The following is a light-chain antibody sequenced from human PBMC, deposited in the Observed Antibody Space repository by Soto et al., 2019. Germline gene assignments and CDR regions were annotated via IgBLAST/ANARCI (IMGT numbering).Light chain of an antibody. CDR1: QSISNN. Sequence: VMTQAPATLSLSPGETATLSCRARQSISNNLAWYQQKLGQAPRLLIYGASTRATGIPARFSGSGSGTEFTLTISSLQSEDFAVYYCQQYHNWPPITFGQGTRLEN. J-gene: IGKJ5*01. CDR3: QQYHNWPPIT. V-gene: IGKV3D-15*01. CDR2: GAS.